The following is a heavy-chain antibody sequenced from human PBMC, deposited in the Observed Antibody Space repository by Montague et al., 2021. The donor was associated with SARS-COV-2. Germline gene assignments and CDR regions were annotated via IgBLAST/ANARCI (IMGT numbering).Heavy chain of an antibody. V-gene: IGHV4-4*02. J-gene: IGHJ4*02. CDR1: GGSISSSNW. CDR2: IYYSGST. Sequence: SETLSLTCAVSGGSISSSNWWSWVRQHPGKGLEWIGYIYYSGSTYYNPSLKSRVTISVDTSKNQFSLKLSSVTAADTAVYYCARVRITMIIVVTYFDYWGQGTLVTVSS. D-gene: IGHD3-22*01. CDR3: ARVRITMIIVVTYFDY.